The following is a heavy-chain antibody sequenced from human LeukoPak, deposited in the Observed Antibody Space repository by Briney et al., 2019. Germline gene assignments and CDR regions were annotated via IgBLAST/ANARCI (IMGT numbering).Heavy chain of an antibody. J-gene: IGHJ4*02. CDR3: ARLPMTTVVTGDY. D-gene: IGHD4-23*01. V-gene: IGHV4-59*01. Sequence: MPSETLSLTCAVYGGSFSSYYWSWIRQPPGKGLEWIGYIYYSGSTNYNPSLKSRVTISVDTSKNQFSLKLSSVTAADTAVYYCARLPMTTVVTGDYWGQGTLVTVSS. CDR2: IYYSGST. CDR1: GGSFSSYY.